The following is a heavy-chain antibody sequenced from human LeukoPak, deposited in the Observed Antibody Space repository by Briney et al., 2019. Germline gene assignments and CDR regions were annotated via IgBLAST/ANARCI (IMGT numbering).Heavy chain of an antibody. CDR2: ISYDGSYK. V-gene: IGHV3-30*18. CDR3: AKVVAVAQFDY. D-gene: IGHD6-19*01. Sequence: GGPLRLSCAASGFTFSSYDMHWVRQAPGKGLEWVAVISYDGSYKYSADSVKGRFTISRDNSKNTLYLQMSSLRAEDTAVYYCAKVVAVAQFDYWGQGTLVTVSS. J-gene: IGHJ4*02. CDR1: GFTFSSYD.